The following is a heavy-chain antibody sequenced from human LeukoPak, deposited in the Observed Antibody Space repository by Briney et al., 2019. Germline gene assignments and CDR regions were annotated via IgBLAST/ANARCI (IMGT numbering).Heavy chain of an antibody. CDR3: ARDVGGYNYGYSLDY. Sequence: SETLSLTCTVSGGSISTYYCSWIRQPAGKGLEWIGRIYTSGSTSYNSSLKSRVTMSVDTSKNQFSLKLSSVTAADTAVYYCARDVGGYNYGYSLDYWGQGTLVSVSS. CDR2: IYTSGST. D-gene: IGHD5-18*01. J-gene: IGHJ4*02. CDR1: GGSISTYY. V-gene: IGHV4-4*07.